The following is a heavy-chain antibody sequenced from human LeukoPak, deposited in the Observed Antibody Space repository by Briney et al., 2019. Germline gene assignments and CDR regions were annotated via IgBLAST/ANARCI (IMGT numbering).Heavy chain of an antibody. D-gene: IGHD3-10*01. Sequence: ETLSLTCTVSGGSISSYYWSWIRQPPGKGLEWVSTISGSGDSTYYADSVKGRFTISRDNSRNTLYLQMNSLRAEDTAVYYCAKEVRPNDYWGQGTLVTVSS. CDR1: GGSISSYY. J-gene: IGHJ4*02. V-gene: IGHV3-23*01. CDR3: AKEVRPNDY. CDR2: ISGSGDST.